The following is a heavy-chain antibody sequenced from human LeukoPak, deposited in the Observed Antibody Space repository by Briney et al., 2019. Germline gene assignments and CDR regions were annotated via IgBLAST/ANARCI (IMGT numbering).Heavy chain of an antibody. CDR2: INWNGGST. CDR3: ARDTPVLRFLEWLPPFDY. V-gene: IGHV3-20*04. D-gene: IGHD3-3*01. Sequence: GGSLRLSCAASGLTFDDYGMSWVRQAPGKGLEWVSGINWNGGSTGYADSVKGRFTISRDNAKNSLYLQMNSLRAEDTALYYCARDTPVLRFLEWLPPFDYWGQGTLVTVSS. CDR1: GLTFDDYG. J-gene: IGHJ4*02.